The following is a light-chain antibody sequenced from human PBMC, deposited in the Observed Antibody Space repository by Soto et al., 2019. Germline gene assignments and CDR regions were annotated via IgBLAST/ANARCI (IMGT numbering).Light chain of an antibody. CDR2: AAS. V-gene: IGKV1-39*01. CDR3: HQCYSTPPVT. Sequence: DIQMTQSPSSLSASVGDRVTITCRASQSISSYLNWYQQKPGKAPKLLIYAASSLQSGVPSRFSGSGSGTDFTLTISSLQPEDFATYYCHQCYSTPPVTFGQGTRLEIK. CDR1: QSISSY. J-gene: IGKJ5*01.